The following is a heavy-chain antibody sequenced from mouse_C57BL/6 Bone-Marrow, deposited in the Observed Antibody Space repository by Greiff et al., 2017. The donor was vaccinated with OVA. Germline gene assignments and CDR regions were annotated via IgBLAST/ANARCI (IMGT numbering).Heavy chain of an antibody. D-gene: IGHD2-3*01. CDR1: EYAFPSHD. V-gene: IGHV5-2*01. Sequence: EVKVVESGGGLVQPGESLKLSCESNEYAFPSHDMSWVRKTPEKRLELVAAINSDGGSTYYPDTMERRFILSRDNTKKTLYLQMSSLRSEDTALYYCARDGYLYAMDYWGQGTSVTVSS. J-gene: IGHJ4*01. CDR3: ARDGYLYAMDY. CDR2: INSDGGST.